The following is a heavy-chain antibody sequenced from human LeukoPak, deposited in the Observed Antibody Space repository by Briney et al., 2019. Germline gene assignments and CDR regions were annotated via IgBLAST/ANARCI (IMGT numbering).Heavy chain of an antibody. CDR3: ARDIGVGLPVVPADFDY. CDR1: GYTFTSYG. J-gene: IGHJ4*02. D-gene: IGHD2-2*01. CDR2: ISAYNGNT. Sequence: ASVKVSCKASGYTFTSYGISWVRQAPGQGLEWMGWISAYNGNTNYAQKLQGRVTMTTDTSTSTAYMELRSLRSDDTAVYYCARDIGVGLPVVPADFDYWGQGTLVTVSS. V-gene: IGHV1-18*01.